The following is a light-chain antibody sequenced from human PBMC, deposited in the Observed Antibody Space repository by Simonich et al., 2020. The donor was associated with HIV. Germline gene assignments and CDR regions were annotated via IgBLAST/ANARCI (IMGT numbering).Light chain of an antibody. Sequence: QSALTQPRSVSGSPGQSVTISCTGTSSDVAGYDFVSWYQQHPGKAPKLIIYDVSKRPSGVPDRFSGSKSDNTASLTVSGLQAEDEADYYCSSYAGSNNWVFGGGTKVTVL. J-gene: IGLJ3*02. CDR2: DVS. V-gene: IGLV2-11*01. CDR1: SSDVAGYDF. CDR3: SSYAGSNNWV.